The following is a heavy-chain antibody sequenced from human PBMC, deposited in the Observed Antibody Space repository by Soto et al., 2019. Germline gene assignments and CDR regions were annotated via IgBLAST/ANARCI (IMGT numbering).Heavy chain of an antibody. V-gene: IGHV3-30-3*01. CDR1: GFTFSSYA. Sequence: GGSLRLSCAASGFTFSSYAMHWVRQAPGKGLEWVAVISYDGSNKYYADSVKGRFTISRDNSKNTLYLQMNSLRAEDTAVYYCARFVVVPPTGMDVWGQGTTVTVSS. D-gene: IGHD2-2*01. CDR3: ARFVVVPPTGMDV. CDR2: ISYDGSNK. J-gene: IGHJ6*02.